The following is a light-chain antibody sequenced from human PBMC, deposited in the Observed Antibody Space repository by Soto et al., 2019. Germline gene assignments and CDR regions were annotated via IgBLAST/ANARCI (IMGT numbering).Light chain of an antibody. J-gene: IGLJ1*01. CDR1: SSNIGKTS. Sequence: QSVLTQPPSASGTPGQRVTISCSGSSSNIGKTSVHWFQQLPGAAHKLLIHTGDKRPSGVPDRFSGSKSGTSASLAITGLQSEDEADYFCAAWDDSLNGVVFGTGTKLTVL. V-gene: IGLV1-44*01. CDR3: AAWDDSLNGVV. CDR2: TGD.